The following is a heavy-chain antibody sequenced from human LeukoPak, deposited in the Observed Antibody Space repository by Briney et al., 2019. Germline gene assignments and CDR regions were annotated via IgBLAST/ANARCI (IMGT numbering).Heavy chain of an antibody. D-gene: IGHD5-18*01. V-gene: IGHV1-69*13. CDR2: IIPIFGTA. J-gene: IGHJ6*03. Sequence: ASVTVSCKASGGTFSSYAISWVRQAPGQGLEWMGGIIPIFGTANYAQKFQGRVTITADESTSTAYMELSSLRSEDTAVYYCASTAAMASYYYYYYYMDVWGKGTTVTVSS. CDR1: GGTFSSYA. CDR3: ASTAAMASYYYYYYYMDV.